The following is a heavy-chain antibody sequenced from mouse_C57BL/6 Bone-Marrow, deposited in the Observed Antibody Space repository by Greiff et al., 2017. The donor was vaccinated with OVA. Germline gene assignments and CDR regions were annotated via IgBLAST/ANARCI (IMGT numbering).Heavy chain of an antibody. V-gene: IGHV1-64*01. D-gene: IGHD1-1*01. CDR3: ARHYGSSSYAMDY. J-gene: IGHJ4*01. Sequence: QVQLQQPGAELVKPGASVKLSCKASGYTFTSYWMHWVKQRPGQGLAWIGMIHPNSGSTNYNEKFKSKATLTVDKSSSTAYMQLSSLTSEDSAVYYCARHYGSSSYAMDYWGQGTSVTVSS. CDR1: GYTFTSYW. CDR2: IHPNSGST.